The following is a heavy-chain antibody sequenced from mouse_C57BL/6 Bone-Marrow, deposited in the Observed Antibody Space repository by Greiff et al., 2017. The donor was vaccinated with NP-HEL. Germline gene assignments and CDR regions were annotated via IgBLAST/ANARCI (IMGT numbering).Heavy chain of an antibody. J-gene: IGHJ3*01. CDR3: AREGFAY. V-gene: IGHV1-54*01. CDR2: INPGSGGT. CDR1: GYAFTNYL. Sequence: QVQLQQSGAELVRPGTSVKVSCKASGYAFTNYLIEWVKQRPGQGLEWIGVINPGSGGTNYNEKFKGMATLTADKSSSTAYMQLSSLTSEDSAVYFCAREGFAYWGQGTLVTVSA.